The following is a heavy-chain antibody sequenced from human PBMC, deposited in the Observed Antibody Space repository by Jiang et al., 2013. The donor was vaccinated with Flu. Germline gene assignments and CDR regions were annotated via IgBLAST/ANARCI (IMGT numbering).Heavy chain of an antibody. J-gene: IGHJ4*02. CDR1: GFTFSDYY. CDR2: ISGRGDIM. CDR3: ARDWGGASSSGIYFDF. Sequence: VQLVESGGGLVKPGGSLRLSCAASGFTFSDYYMNWIRQAPGKGLEWLSYISGRGDIMFHADSIKGRFTISRDNAKNLVYLQMNSLRAEDTAVYYCARDWGGASSSGIYFDFWGQGTLVTVSS. V-gene: IGHV3-11*01. D-gene: IGHD2-21*01.